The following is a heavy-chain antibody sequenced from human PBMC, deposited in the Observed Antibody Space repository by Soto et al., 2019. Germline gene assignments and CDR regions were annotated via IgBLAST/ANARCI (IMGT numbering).Heavy chain of an antibody. CDR2: IYYSGGT. D-gene: IGHD2-21*01. V-gene: IGHV4-39*01. CDR3: ARRRPEIMWRWFDT. Sequence: SETLSLTCTVSGCSISSSSYNWVRHRQPPGQGLEWIGSIYYSGGTYYNPSLKNGVSISLDEAHNQIALMLSTVTAADTAVDYCARRRPEIMWRWFDTWGQGTMVTVSS. J-gene: IGHJ5*02. CDR1: GCSISSSSYN.